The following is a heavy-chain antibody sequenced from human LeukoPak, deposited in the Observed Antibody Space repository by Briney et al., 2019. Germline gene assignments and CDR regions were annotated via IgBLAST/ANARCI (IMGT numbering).Heavy chain of an antibody. CDR1: GYSFTSYW. J-gene: IGHJ4*02. Sequence: GESLKISCKGSGYSFTSYWIGWVRQMPGKGLEWMGIIYPGDSYTTYSPSFQGQVTISADKSISTAYLQWSSLKASDTAMYYCARQMATKYYFDYWAREPWSPSPQ. D-gene: IGHD5-24*01. CDR3: ARQMATKYYFDY. CDR2: IYPGDSYT. V-gene: IGHV5-51*01.